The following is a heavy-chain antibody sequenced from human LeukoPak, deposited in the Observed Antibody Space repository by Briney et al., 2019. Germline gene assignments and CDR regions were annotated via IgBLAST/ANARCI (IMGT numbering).Heavy chain of an antibody. CDR1: GFTFSRYW. D-gene: IGHD3-22*01. J-gene: IGHJ4*02. CDR3: AKPSDRTIVGYFDY. CDR2: INQDGSAK. V-gene: IGHV3-7*01. Sequence: PGGSLRLSCAASGFTFSRYWMSWVRQAPGKGLEWVANINQDGSAKNYVDSVKGRFTISRDNSKKTVHLQMNSLRTEDTAVYYCAKPSDRTIVGYFDYWGQGTLVTVSS.